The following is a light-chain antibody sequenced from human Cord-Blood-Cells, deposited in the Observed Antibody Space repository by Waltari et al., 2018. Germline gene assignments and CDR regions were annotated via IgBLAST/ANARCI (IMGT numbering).Light chain of an antibody. V-gene: IGKV1-5*03. CDR2: KAS. CDR1: QSISSW. Sequence: DIQMTQSPSTLSASVGDRVTIPCRASQSISSWLAWYQPKPGKAPKLLIYKASSLESGVPSRFSGSGSGTEFTLTISSLQPDDFATYYCQQYNSYSFGQGTKVEIK. J-gene: IGKJ1*01. CDR3: QQYNSYS.